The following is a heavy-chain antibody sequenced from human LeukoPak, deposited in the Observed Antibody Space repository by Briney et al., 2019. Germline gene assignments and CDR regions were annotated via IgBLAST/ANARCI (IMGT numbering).Heavy chain of an antibody. CDR3: ARVVVVAARLSDVHNWFDP. CDR2: IIPNFGIA. D-gene: IGHD2-15*01. J-gene: IGHJ5*02. CDR1: GGTFSSYA. V-gene: IGHV1-69*04. Sequence: SVKVSCKASGGTFSSYAISWVRQAPGQGLEWMGRIIPNFGIANYAQKFQGRVTITADTSTSTAYMELRSLRSDDTAVYYCARVVVVAARLSDVHNWFDPWGQGTLVTVPS.